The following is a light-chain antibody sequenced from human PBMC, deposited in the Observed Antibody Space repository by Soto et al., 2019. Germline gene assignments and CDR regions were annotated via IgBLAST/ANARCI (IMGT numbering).Light chain of an antibody. J-gene: IGKJ2*01. Sequence: EIVLTQSPGTLSLSPGQRATLSCRASQRLNDVYLSWYQQKPGQAPRLLIYGTSKRAAGIPDRFSGSGFGTDFTLNISRLEPEDFAVYYCLRYGTSPAYSFGHGTKLEIK. V-gene: IGKV3-20*01. CDR3: LRYGTSPAYS. CDR1: QRLNDVY. CDR2: GTS.